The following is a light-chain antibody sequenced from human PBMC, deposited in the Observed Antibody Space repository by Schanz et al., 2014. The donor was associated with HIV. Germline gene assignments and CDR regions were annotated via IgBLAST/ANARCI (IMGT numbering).Light chain of an antibody. J-gene: IGKJ3*01. CDR1: QSVSSD. CDR2: GAS. V-gene: IGKV3-15*01. Sequence: IVMTQSPATLSLSPGERATLSCRASQSVSSDLAWYQQKPGQAPRLLIYGASTRATDIPARFSGSGSGTEFTLTISRLEPEDFAVYYCQHYGSSFGPGTKVDIK. CDR3: QHYGSS.